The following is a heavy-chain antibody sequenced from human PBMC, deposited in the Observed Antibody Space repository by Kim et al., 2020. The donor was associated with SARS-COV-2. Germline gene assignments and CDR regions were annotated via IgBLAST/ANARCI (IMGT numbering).Heavy chain of an antibody. CDR1: GFTFSSYA. D-gene: IGHD4-17*01. CDR3: ARDKTTGYYYYMDV. CDR2: ISYDGSNK. Sequence: GGSLRLSCAASGFTFSSYAMHWVRQAPGKGLEWVAVISYDGSNKYYADSVKGRFTISRDNSKNTLYLQMNSLRAEDTAVYYCARDKTTGYYYYMDVWGKGTTVTVSS. V-gene: IGHV3-30-3*01. J-gene: IGHJ6*03.